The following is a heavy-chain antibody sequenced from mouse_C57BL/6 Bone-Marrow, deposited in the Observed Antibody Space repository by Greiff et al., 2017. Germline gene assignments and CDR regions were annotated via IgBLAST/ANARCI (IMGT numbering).Heavy chain of an antibody. CDR2: IHPNSGST. V-gene: IGHV1-64*01. CDR3: ARGEESNYVGYYYAMDY. D-gene: IGHD2-5*01. J-gene: IGHJ4*01. Sequence: QVQLQQPGAELVKPGASVKLSCKASGYTFTSYWMHWVKQRPGQGLEWIGMIHPNSGSTNYNEKFKSKATLTVDKSSSTAYMQRSSLTSEDSAVYYCARGEESNYVGYYYAMDYWGQGTSVTGAS. CDR1: GYTFTSYW.